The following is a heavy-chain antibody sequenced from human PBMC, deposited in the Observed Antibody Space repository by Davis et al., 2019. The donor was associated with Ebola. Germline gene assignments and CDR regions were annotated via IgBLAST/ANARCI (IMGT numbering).Heavy chain of an antibody. D-gene: IGHD2-2*01. CDR1: GFTFSSYW. J-gene: IGHJ4*02. CDR2: TNSDGSIT. Sequence: PGGSLRLSCAASGFTFSSYWMHCVRQAPGKGLVWVSRTNSDGSITSYADSVKGRFTISRDNAKNTLYLQMNSLRDEDTAVYYCARGTHYAHDYWGQGTLVTVSS. CDR3: ARGTHYAHDY. V-gene: IGHV3-74*01.